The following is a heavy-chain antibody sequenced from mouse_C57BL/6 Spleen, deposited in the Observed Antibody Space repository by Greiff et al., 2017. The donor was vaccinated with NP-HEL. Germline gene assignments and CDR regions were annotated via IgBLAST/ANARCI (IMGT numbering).Heavy chain of an antibody. J-gene: IGHJ4*01. V-gene: IGHV14-2*01. CDR2: IDPEDGET. D-gene: IGHD1-1*01. CDR3: ARNLGSWNAMDY. Sequence: EVKLMESGAELVKPGASVKLSRTASGFNIKDYYMHWVKQRTEQGLEWIGRIDPEDGETKYAPKFQGKATITADTSSNTAYLQLSSLTADDTAVYYCARNLGSWNAMDYWGQGTSVTVSS. CDR1: GFNIKDYY.